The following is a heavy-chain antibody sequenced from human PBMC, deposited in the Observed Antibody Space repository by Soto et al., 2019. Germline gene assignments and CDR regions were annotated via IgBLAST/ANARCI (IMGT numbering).Heavy chain of an antibody. D-gene: IGHD2-2*01. J-gene: IGHJ1*01. CDR3: ARDPVYHDGLWIPDY. V-gene: IGHV3-23*01. CDR1: GFTLSRNA. Sequence: PGGSLRLSCAASGFTLSRNAMMWVRQAPGKGLEWVSGIVGTGTPYHADSVKGRFTISKDNSKNTLYLQMNSLRAEDTAVYYCARDPVYHDGLWIPDYWGPGNLVTVSS. CDR2: IVGTGTP.